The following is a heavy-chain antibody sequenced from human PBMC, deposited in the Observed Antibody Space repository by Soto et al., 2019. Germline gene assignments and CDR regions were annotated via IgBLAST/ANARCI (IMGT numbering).Heavy chain of an antibody. Sequence: ASVKVSCKASGFTFTSSAVQWVRQARGQRLEWIGWIVVGSGNTNYAQKFQERVTITRDMSTSTAYMELSSLRSEDTAVYYCAASPLGYCTNGVCPPSNYYYYGMDVWGQGTTVTGSS. CDR1: GFTFTSSA. CDR3: AASPLGYCTNGVCPPSNYYYYGMDV. D-gene: IGHD2-8*01. J-gene: IGHJ6*02. CDR2: IVVGSGNT. V-gene: IGHV1-58*01.